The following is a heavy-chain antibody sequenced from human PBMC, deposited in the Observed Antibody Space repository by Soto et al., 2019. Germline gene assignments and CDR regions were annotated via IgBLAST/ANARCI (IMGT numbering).Heavy chain of an antibody. CDR3: ARQLPIATILRLSLEVKYFQH. J-gene: IGHJ1*01. CDR1: GYTFTRYG. Sequence: ASVKVSCKASGYTFTRYGITWVRQAPGQGLEWMGWISAYNGDTNYAEKLQGRVTMTTETSTSTAYMELRSLRSDDTAVYYCARQLPIATILRLSLEVKYFQHWGQGTLVTVSS. D-gene: IGHD3-9*01. CDR2: ISAYNGDT. V-gene: IGHV1-18*01.